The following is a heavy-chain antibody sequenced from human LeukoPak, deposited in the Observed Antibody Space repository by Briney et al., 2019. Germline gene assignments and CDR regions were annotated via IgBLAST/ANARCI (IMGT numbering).Heavy chain of an antibody. CDR1: GGSISSSSYY. D-gene: IGHD1-7*01. CDR2: IYYSGST. V-gene: IGHV4-39*01. Sequence: PSETLSLTCTVSGGSISSSSYYWGWTRQPPGKRLEWIGSIYYSGSTYYNPSLKSRVTISVDTSKNQFSLKLSSVTAADTAVYYCARMNYRPLFDYWGQGTRVTVSS. CDR3: ARMNYRPLFDY. J-gene: IGHJ4*02.